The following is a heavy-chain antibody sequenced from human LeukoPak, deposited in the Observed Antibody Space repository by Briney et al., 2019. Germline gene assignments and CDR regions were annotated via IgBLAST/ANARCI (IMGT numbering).Heavy chain of an antibody. V-gene: IGHV4-59*01. J-gene: IGHJ4*02. D-gene: IGHD6-19*01. CDR1: GGSISSYY. Sequence: ASETLSLTSTVSGGSISSYYWNWIRQPPGKGLEWIGYIYYSGSTNYNPSLKSRVTISVDTSKNQFSLKLSSVTAADTAVYYCARGERYSSGWPYFDYWGQGTLVTVSS. CDR3: ARGERYSSGWPYFDY. CDR2: IYYSGST.